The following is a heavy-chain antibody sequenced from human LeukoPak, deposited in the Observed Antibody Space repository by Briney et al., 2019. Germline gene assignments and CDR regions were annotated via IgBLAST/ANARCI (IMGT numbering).Heavy chain of an antibody. V-gene: IGHV4-59*12. J-gene: IGHJ4*02. Sequence: SETLSLTCTVSGGSISSYYWGWIRQPPGKGLEWIGYIYYSGSTNYNPSLKSRVTISVDTSKNQFSLKLSSVTAADTAVYYCARCPTRLVISHAIDYWGQGTLVTVSS. CDR2: IYYSGST. CDR1: GGSISSYY. D-gene: IGHD3-9*01. CDR3: ARCPTRLVISHAIDY.